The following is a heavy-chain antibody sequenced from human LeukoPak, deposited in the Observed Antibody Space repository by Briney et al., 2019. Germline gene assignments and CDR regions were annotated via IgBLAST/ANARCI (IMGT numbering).Heavy chain of an antibody. V-gene: IGHV3-23*01. Sequence: GGSLRLSCAASGFTFSNYAMNWVRQAPGKGLEWVSAIIGSGATTYFADSVKGRFTISRDNSKNTLYLQMNSLRAEDTAVYYCANAYGGNSEDYWGQGTLVTVSS. J-gene: IGHJ4*02. CDR3: ANAYGGNSEDY. D-gene: IGHD4-23*01. CDR1: GFTFSNYA. CDR2: IIGSGATT.